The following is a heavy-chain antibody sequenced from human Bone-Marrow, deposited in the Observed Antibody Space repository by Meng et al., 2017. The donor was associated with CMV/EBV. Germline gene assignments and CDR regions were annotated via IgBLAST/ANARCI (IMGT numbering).Heavy chain of an antibody. CDR2: INPNGGTT. J-gene: IGHJ4*02. CDR3: AAKIDITYFDF. V-gene: IGHV1-46*01. CDR1: GYTFPSSY. D-gene: IGHD1-14*01. Sequence: SCKASGYTFPSSYMHWVRQAPGQGLEWMGVINPNGGTTAYAQKFQGRVTMTGDTSTSTIYMELNSLRSEDTAVYFCAAKIDITYFDFWGQGTLVTVSS.